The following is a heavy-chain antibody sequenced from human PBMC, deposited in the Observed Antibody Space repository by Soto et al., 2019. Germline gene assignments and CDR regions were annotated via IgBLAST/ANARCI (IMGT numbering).Heavy chain of an antibody. Sequence: SETLSLTCTVSGGSISSGDYYWSWIRQPPGKGLEWIGYIYYSGSTYYNPSLKSRVTISVDTSKNQFSLKLSSVTAADTAVYYCAREAGIVATIDGSGIEDYWGQGTLVTVSS. CDR3: AREAGIVATIDGSGIEDY. CDR2: IYYSGST. J-gene: IGHJ4*02. D-gene: IGHD5-12*01. CDR1: GGSISSGDYY. V-gene: IGHV4-30-4*01.